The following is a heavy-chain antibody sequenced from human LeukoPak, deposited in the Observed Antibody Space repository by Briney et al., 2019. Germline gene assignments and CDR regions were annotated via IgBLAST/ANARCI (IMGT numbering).Heavy chain of an antibody. D-gene: IGHD2-2*02. Sequence: PGGSLRLPCAASGFTFSSYSMNWVRQAPGKGLEWVSSISSSSSYIYYADSVKGRFTISRDNAKNSLYLQMNSLRAEDTAVYYCARDPLGYCSSTSCHTEYYFDYWGQGTLVTVSS. CDR3: ARDPLGYCSSTSCHTEYYFDY. V-gene: IGHV3-21*01. CDR2: ISSSSSYI. J-gene: IGHJ4*02. CDR1: GFTFSSYS.